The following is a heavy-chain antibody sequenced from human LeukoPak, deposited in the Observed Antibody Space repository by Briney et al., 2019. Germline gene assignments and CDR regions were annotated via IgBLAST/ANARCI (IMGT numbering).Heavy chain of an antibody. Sequence: GGSLRLSCAASGFTFSSYGMHWVRQAPGKGLEWVAVISYDGSNKYYADSGKGRFTISRDNSKNTLYLQMNSLRAEDTAVYYCAKDLNTAMVTEGTMDYYYYYGMDVWGQGTTVTVSS. CDR2: ISYDGSNK. V-gene: IGHV3-30*18. CDR3: AKDLNTAMVTEGTMDYYYYYGMDV. CDR1: GFTFSSYG. J-gene: IGHJ6*02. D-gene: IGHD5-18*01.